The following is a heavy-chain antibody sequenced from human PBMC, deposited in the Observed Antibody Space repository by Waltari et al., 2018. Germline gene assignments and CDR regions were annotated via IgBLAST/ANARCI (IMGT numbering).Heavy chain of an antibody. Sequence: EVQLVESGGGLVQPGRSLRLSCVGSGFSFADRAMHWVRQVPGMGLECVSGINWNSVTIGYADSVKGRFTISRDNAKNSLYLQINSVRTEDTALYYCTSDAFGNSIGGVFDYWGQGTLVNVSS. D-gene: IGHD3-3*01. V-gene: IGHV3-9*01. CDR3: TSDAFGNSIGGVFDY. J-gene: IGHJ4*02. CDR2: INWNSVTI. CDR1: GFSFADRA.